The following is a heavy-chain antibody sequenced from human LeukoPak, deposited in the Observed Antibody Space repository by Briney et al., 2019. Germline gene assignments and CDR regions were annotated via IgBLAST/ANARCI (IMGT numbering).Heavy chain of an antibody. CDR3: VRDWASPGPTTI. Sequence: GGSLRLSCAASGFTFSTNSMSWVRQAPGKGLEWVSYITSSGSVIHYSDSVRGRFTISRDNAKSSLYLQMNSLRAEDTAIYYCVRDWASPGPTTIWGQGTLVTVSS. CDR2: ITSSGSVI. CDR1: GFTFSTNS. V-gene: IGHV3-48*01. D-gene: IGHD1-26*01. J-gene: IGHJ4*02.